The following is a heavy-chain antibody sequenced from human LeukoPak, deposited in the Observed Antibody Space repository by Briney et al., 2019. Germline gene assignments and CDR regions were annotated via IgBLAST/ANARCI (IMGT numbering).Heavy chain of an antibody. J-gene: IGHJ4*02. CDR2: ITGSGDTT. CDR1: GFIFRNYA. CDR3: AKWGDYDILTGYYVSDF. Sequence: QTGGSLRLSCAASGFIFRNYAMSWVRQAPGKGLEWVSAITGSGDTTYYADSVKGRFTIPRDNSKNTLYVEMNTLRAEDTAVYYCAKWGDYDILTGYYVSDFWGQGTLVTVSS. D-gene: IGHD3-9*01. V-gene: IGHV3-23*01.